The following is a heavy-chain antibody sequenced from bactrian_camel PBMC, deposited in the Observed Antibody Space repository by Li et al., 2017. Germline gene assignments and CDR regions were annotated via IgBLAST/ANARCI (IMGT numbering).Heavy chain of an antibody. D-gene: IGHD1*01. CDR3: ATDARRHDTCRSRLNGDFGY. V-gene: IGHV3S28*01. J-gene: IGHJ6*01. CDR1: GYTNSTYY. CDR2: IYSEDRRS. Sequence: QLVESGGGSVQAGGSLTLSCASAGYTNSTYYRVFCMGWFRQAPGKGREGVALIYSEDRRSYYLDSVKGRFTISLDNAKATLYLQMNSLTPEDTGTYYCATDARRHDTCRSRLNGDFGYWNRGTQVTVS.